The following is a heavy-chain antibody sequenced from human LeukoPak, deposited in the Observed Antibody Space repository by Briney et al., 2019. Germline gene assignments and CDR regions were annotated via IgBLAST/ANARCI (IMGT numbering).Heavy chain of an antibody. D-gene: IGHD3-16*01. CDR1: GFTFSSYG. Sequence: PGGSLRLSCAASGFTFSSYGMHWVRQAPGKGLEWVAVISYDGSNKYYADSVKGRFTISRDNSKNTLYLQMNSLRAEDTAVYYCAKKAGGDYWGQGTLVTVSS. J-gene: IGHJ4*02. V-gene: IGHV3-30*18. CDR2: ISYDGSNK. CDR3: AKKAGGDY.